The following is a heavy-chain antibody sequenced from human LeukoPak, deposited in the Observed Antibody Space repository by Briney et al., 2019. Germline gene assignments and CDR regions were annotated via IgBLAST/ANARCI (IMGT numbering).Heavy chain of an antibody. CDR3: ARDLAHDY. CDR2: VSSSSGHI. CDR1: GFSFSGYS. Sequence: KSGGSLRLSCAASGFSFSGYSMNWVRQAPGKGLEWVSSVSSSSGHIYYADSVKGRFTISRDNAKNSLYLQMNTLRAKDTAVYYCARDLAHDYWGQGTLVTVSS. J-gene: IGHJ4*02. V-gene: IGHV3-21*01.